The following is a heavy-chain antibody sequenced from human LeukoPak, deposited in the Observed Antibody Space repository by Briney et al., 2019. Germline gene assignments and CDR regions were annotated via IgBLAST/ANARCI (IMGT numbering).Heavy chain of an antibody. CDR1: GYTFTSYG. V-gene: IGHV1-18*01. J-gene: IGHJ4*02. CDR3: AREYPYYGSGSPAYYFDY. D-gene: IGHD3-10*01. CDR2: ISAYNGNT. Sequence: ASVKVSCKASGYTFTSYGISWVRQAPGQGLEWMGWISAYNGNTNYAQKLQGRVTMTTDTSTSTAYMELRSLRSDDTAVYCCAREYPYYGSGSPAYYFDYWGQGTPVTVSS.